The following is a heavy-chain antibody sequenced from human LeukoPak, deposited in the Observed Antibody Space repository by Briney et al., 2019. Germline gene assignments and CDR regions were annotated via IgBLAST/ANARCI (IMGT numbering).Heavy chain of an antibody. J-gene: IGHJ6*03. CDR2: IYYSGST. V-gene: IGHV4-59*12. Sequence: SETLSLTCTVSGGSISSYYWSWIRQPPGKGLEWIGYIYYSGSTNYNPSLKSRVTISVDTSKNQFSLKLSSVTAADTAVYYCARVDLHYYYYMDVWGKGTTVTVSS. D-gene: IGHD2-2*03. CDR1: GGSISSYY. CDR3: ARVDLHYYYYMDV.